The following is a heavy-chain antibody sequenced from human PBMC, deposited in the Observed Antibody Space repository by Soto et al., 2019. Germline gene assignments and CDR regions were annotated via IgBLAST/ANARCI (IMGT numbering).Heavy chain of an antibody. CDR3: ARENHKNAFDI. J-gene: IGHJ3*02. CDR2: IYYSGST. Sequence: SETLSLTCTVSGGSISSGGYYWSWIRQHPGKGLEWIGYIYYSGSTYYNPSLKSRVTISVDTSKNQFSLKLSSVTAADTAVYYCARENHKNAFDIWGQGTMVTVSS. V-gene: IGHV4-31*03. CDR1: GGSISSGGYY.